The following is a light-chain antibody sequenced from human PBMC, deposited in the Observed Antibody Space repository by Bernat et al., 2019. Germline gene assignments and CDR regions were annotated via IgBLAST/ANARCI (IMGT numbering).Light chain of an antibody. V-gene: IGKV1-5*03. Sequence: TITCRASQSISSWLAWYQQKPGKAPKLLIYKASSLQSGVPSRFSGSGSGKDFTLTISRLQPEDFAAYYVLQYSNSPRTFGKGNKVEIK. CDR2: KAS. CDR3: LQYSNSPRT. CDR1: QSISSW. J-gene: IGKJ1*01.